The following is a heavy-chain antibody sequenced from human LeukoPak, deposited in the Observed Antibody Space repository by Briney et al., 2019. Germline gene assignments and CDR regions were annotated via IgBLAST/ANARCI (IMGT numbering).Heavy chain of an antibody. CDR1: GFTFSTSW. V-gene: IGHV3-7*02. CDR2: IKGDGSVQ. D-gene: IGHD3-22*01. Sequence: GGSLRLSCVASGFTFSTSWMNWVRQAPGKGLEWVANIKGDGSVQSYVDSVKGRFTISRDNAKNSLFLEMNSLRDEDTAVYYCARVDWMIGAFDIWGQGTMVTVSS. CDR3: ARVDWMIGAFDI. J-gene: IGHJ3*02.